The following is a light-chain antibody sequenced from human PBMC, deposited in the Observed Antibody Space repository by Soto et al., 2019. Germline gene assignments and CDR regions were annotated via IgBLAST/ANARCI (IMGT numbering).Light chain of an antibody. CDR2: AAS. J-gene: IGKJ3*01. CDR1: QGISSY. CDR3: QHLNSFPRT. Sequence: IQLPQSPSSLSASVGDRVTITCRASQGISSYLAWYQQKPGKAPNLLIYAASTLQRGVPSRFSGRGSGTDFTLTISSLQPEDFATYYCQHLNSFPRTFGPGTKVDIK. V-gene: IGKV1-9*01.